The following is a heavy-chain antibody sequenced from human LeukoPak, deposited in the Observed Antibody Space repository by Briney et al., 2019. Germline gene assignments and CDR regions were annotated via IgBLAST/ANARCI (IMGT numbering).Heavy chain of an antibody. J-gene: IGHJ4*02. CDR3: ARDGGYFGSGIYYNPSY. CDR1: GFXFSSFG. Sequence: GGSLRLSCAPSGFXFSSFGIHRVRQAPGKGLEWVAVISYDGSHKYYADSVKGRFTISRDDSKNTLYLQMNSLRAEDTAVYYCARDGGYFGSGIYYNPSYWGQGTLVTVSS. CDR2: ISYDGSHK. D-gene: IGHD3-10*01. V-gene: IGHV3-30*03.